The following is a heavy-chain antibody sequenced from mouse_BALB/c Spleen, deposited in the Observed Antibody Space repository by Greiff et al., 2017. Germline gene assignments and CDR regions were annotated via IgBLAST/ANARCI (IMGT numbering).Heavy chain of an antibody. CDR3: AREEDGYYYFDY. V-gene: IGHV5-6-5*01. CDR2: ISSGGST. CDR1: GFTFSSYA. Sequence: DVMLVESGGGLVKPGGSLKLSCAASGFTFSSYAMSWVRQTPEKRLEWVASISSGGSTYYPDSMKGRFTISRDNARNILYLQMSSLRSEDTAMYYCAREEDGYYYFDYWGQGTTLTVSS. D-gene: IGHD2-3*01. J-gene: IGHJ2*01.